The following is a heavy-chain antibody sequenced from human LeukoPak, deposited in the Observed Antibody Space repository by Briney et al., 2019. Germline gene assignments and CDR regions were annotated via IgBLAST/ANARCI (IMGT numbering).Heavy chain of an antibody. J-gene: IGHJ2*01. CDR2: IYYSGST. D-gene: IGHD5-24*01. Sequence: SETLSLTCTVSGGSISSYYWSWIRQPPGKGIEWIGYIYYSGSTNYNPSLKSRVTISVDMSKNQFSLKLSSVTAADTAVYYCARVPGGGYNYWYFDLWGRGTLVTVSS. CDR3: ARVPGGGYNYWYFDL. V-gene: IGHV4-59*01. CDR1: GGSISSYY.